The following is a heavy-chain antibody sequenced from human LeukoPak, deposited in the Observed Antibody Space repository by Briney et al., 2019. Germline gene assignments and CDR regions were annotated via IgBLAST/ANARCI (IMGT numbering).Heavy chain of an antibody. D-gene: IGHD3-3*01. Sequence: GGSLRLSCAASGFTVSSNYMSWVSQAPGKRLEWVSVIYSGGSTYYADSVKGRFTISRDNSKNTLYLQMNSLRAEDTAVYYCARQYYDFWSGYRKGWFDPWGQGTLFTVSS. CDR2: IYSGGST. CDR1: GFTVSSNY. J-gene: IGHJ5*02. CDR3: ARQYYDFWSGYRKGWFDP. V-gene: IGHV3-66*02.